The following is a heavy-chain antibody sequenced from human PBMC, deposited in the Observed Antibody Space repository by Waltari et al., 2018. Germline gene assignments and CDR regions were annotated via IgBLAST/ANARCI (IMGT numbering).Heavy chain of an antibody. CDR1: GFTVSSNY. Sequence: EVQLVESGGCLVQPGGSLRLSCAASGFTVSSNYMRWVRQAPGKGLEWVSVSYSGGSTYYADSVKGRFTISRDNSKNTLYLQMNSLRAEDTAVYYCASAPRFGGDYYFDYWGQGTLVTVSS. CDR3: ASAPRFGGDYYFDY. D-gene: IGHD3-10*01. J-gene: IGHJ4*02. CDR2: SYSGGST. V-gene: IGHV3-66*02.